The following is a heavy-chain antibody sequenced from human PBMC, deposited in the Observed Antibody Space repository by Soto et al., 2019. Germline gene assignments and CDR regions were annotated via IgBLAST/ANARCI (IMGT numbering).Heavy chain of an antibody. V-gene: IGHV3-21*01. CDR1: GFTFSSYS. Sequence: GESLRLSCAASGFTFSSYSMNCVRQAPGKGLEWVSSISSSSSYIYYADSVKGRVTISRDNAKSSLYLQMNSLRAEDTALYYCATGYYSYYGMGVWGQATTVPVSS. CDR2: ISSSSSYI. CDR3: ATGYYSYYGMGV. J-gene: IGHJ6*02.